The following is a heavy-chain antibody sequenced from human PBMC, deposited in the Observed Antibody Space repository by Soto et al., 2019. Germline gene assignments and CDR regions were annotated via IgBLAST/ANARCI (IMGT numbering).Heavy chain of an antibody. D-gene: IGHD3-10*01. V-gene: IGHV1-18*01. CDR1: GYSFTSHG. CDR2: ISANSGDT. CDR3: ARMVRRSNIAFYPDVHA. Sequence: QVQLVQSGAEVKKPGASVKVSCKASGYSFTSHGISWVRQAPGQGLEWMGWISANSGDTNYAQKLQGRVTVTTDTLTSTAYLELASLRSEDTAVYYCARMVRRSNIAFYPDVHAWGKGTRVTVSS. J-gene: IGHJ6*04.